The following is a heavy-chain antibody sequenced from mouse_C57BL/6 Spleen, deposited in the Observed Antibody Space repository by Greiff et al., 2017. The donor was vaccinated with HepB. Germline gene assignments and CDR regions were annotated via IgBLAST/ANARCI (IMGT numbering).Heavy chain of an antibody. D-gene: IGHD1-1*01. Sequence: VQLQQSGAELVRPGASVTLSCKASGYTFTDYEMHWVKQTPVHGLEWIGAIDPETGGTAYNQKFKGKAILTADKSSSTAYMELRSLTSEDSAVYYCTRSHYYGSSYGYWGQGTTLTVSS. CDR1: GYTFTDYE. V-gene: IGHV1-15*01. CDR3: TRSHYYGSSYGY. J-gene: IGHJ2*01. CDR2: IDPETGGT.